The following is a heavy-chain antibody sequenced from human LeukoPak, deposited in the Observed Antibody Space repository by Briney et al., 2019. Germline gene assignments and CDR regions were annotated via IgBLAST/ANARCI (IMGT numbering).Heavy chain of an antibody. D-gene: IGHD1-26*01. CDR3: AKLSGSFVHLNYFDS. CDR1: GFTFSSYA. Sequence: GGSLRLSCAASGFTFSSYAMSWVRQAPGKGLEWVSAISGSGGGTFYADSVKGRFTFSRDISKNTLYLQMNSLRAEDSAIYYCAKLSGSFVHLNYFDSWGQGTLVTVSS. J-gene: IGHJ4*02. V-gene: IGHV3-23*01. CDR2: ISGSGGGT.